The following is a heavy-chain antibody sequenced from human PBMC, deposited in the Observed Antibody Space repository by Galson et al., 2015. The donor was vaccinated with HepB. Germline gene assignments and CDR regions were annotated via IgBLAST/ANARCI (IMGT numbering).Heavy chain of an antibody. CDR1: GFTFSSYW. V-gene: IGHV3-74*01. CDR3: ARGRRGAQWELLGGPFDY. Sequence: SLRLSCAASGFTFSSYWMHWVRQAPGKWLVWVSRINSDGSSTSYADSVKGRFTISRDNAKNTLYLQMNSLRAEDTAVYYCARGRRGAQWELLGGPFDYWGQGTLVTVSS. J-gene: IGHJ4*02. D-gene: IGHD1-26*01. CDR2: INSDGSST.